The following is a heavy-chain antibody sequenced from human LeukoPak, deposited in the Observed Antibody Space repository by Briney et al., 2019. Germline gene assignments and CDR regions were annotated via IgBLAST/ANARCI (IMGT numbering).Heavy chain of an antibody. CDR2: ISSGSTI. D-gene: IGHD6-19*01. V-gene: IGHV3-48*04. J-gene: IGHJ4*02. CDR3: IVFAVTSTLGFDY. Sequence: PGGSLRLSCAASGFTFSSYSMNWVRQAPGKGLEWVSYISSGSTIYYADSVKGRFTISRDNAKNSLYLQMNSLRAEDTAVYYCIVFAVTSTLGFDYWGQGTLVTVSS. CDR1: GFTFSSYS.